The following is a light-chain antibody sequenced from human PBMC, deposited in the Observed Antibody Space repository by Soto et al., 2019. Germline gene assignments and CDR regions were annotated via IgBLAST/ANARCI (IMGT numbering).Light chain of an antibody. CDR2: GAS. J-gene: IGKJ1*01. CDR1: QTVTSSF. CDR3: QQYDSSPRT. V-gene: IGKV3-20*01. Sequence: EIVLTQSPGTLSLSPGERATLSCRASQTVTSSFLAWYQQKPGQAPRLLISGASNRATDIPDRFSGSGSGTDFTLTISRLEPEDFAVYYCQQYDSSPRTFGQGTKVDIK.